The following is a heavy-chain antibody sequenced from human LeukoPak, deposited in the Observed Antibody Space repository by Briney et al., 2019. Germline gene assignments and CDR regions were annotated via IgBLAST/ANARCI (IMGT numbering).Heavy chain of an antibody. J-gene: IGHJ3*01. D-gene: IGHD6-13*01. CDR2: INIDGGLT. Sequence: GGSLRLSCAASGFTFSDYWMHWVRQAPGKGLAWVSHINIDGGLTNYADSVKGRFTVSRDNARNTLYLQMSSLRAEDTAIYFCAREEHRLAAAGTSAFDLGGQGTLVTVSP. CDR1: GFTFSDYW. CDR3: AREEHRLAAAGTSAFDL. V-gene: IGHV3-74*01.